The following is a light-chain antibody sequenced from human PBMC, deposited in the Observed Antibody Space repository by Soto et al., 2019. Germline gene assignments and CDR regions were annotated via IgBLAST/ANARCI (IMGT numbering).Light chain of an antibody. V-gene: IGKV1-39*01. CDR2: AAS. Sequence: DIQMAQSPSSLSASVGDRVIITCRASQSIRKYLNWYQHKPGKVPTLLIYAASSLQSGVPSRFSGSGSGTEFTLTITSLQPEDFATYYCQQSGDTPPWTFVQRTKVDIK. J-gene: IGKJ1*01. CDR3: QQSGDTPPWT. CDR1: QSIRKY.